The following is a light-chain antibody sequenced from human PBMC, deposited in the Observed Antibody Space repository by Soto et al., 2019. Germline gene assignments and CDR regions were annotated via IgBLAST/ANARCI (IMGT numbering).Light chain of an antibody. Sequence: AIQSISSWLAWYQQKPGKAPKLLIYKASSLEGGVPSRFSGSGSGTDFTLTISSLQPDDFATYYCQQYHSYSLTFGGWTKV. CDR1: QSISSW. J-gene: IGKJ4*01. CDR2: KAS. CDR3: QQYHSYSLT. V-gene: IGKV1-5*03.